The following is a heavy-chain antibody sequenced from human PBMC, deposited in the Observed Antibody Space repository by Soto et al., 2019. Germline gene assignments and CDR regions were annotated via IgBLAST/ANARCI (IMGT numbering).Heavy chain of an antibody. J-gene: IGHJ2*01. V-gene: IGHV3-30-3*01. Sequence: PGGSLRLSCAASGFTFSSYAMHWVRQAPGKGLEWVAVISYDGSSKYYADSVKGRFTISRDNSKNTLYLQMNSLRLEDTAVYYCARPLWRDDYNWGYFDLWGRGTLVTVSS. CDR3: ARPLWRDDYNWGYFDL. CDR2: ISYDGSSK. D-gene: IGHD4-4*01. CDR1: GFTFSSYA.